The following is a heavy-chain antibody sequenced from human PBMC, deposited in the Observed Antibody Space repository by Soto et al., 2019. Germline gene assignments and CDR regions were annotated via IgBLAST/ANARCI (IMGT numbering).Heavy chain of an antibody. CDR3: ARDDEKMGSDAFDI. D-gene: IGHD3-16*01. CDR2: IYHSGST. J-gene: IGHJ3*02. Sequence: SETLSLTCAVSGGSISSGGYSWSWIRQPPGKGLEWIGYIYHSGSTYYNPSLKSRVTISVDRSKNQFSLKLSSVTAADTAVYYCARDDEKMGSDAFDIWGQGTMVTVSS. CDR1: GGSISSGGYS. V-gene: IGHV4-30-2*01.